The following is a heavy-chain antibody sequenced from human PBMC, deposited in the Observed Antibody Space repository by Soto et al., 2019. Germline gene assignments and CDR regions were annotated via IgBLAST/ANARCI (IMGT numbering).Heavy chain of an antibody. CDR1: GFTVSSNY. D-gene: IGHD6-6*01. J-gene: IGHJ6*02. CDR3: VRDFGSSSEGGMDV. Sequence: GGSLRLSCAASGFTVSSNYMSWVRQAPGKGLEWVSVIYSGGITFYADSVKGRFTISRDNSKNTLYLQMNNLRGEDTAVYYCVRDFGSSSEGGMDVWGQGNTVTVSS. CDR2: IYSGGIT. V-gene: IGHV3-53*01.